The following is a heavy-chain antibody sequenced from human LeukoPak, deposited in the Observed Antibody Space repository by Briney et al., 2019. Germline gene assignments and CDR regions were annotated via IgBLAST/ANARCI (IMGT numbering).Heavy chain of an antibody. Sequence: GGSLRLSCAASGFTLSNYSMNWVRQAPGKGLEWVSSITSSSSYIYYADSVKGRFTISRDNAKNSLFLQMNSLRAEDTAVYYCAREGDGYNSPIDYWGQGTLVTVSS. D-gene: IGHD5-24*01. CDR3: AREGDGYNSPIDY. CDR2: ITSSSSYI. V-gene: IGHV3-21*01. CDR1: GFTLSNYS. J-gene: IGHJ4*02.